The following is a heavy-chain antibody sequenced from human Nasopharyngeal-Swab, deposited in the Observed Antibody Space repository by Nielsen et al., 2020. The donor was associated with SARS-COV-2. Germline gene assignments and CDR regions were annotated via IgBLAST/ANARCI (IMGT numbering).Heavy chain of an antibody. CDR3: ARGLAGSIAGAYYYDSSGYYYFYYFDY. V-gene: IGHV1-69*01. J-gene: IGHJ4*02. Sequence: WVRQAPGKGLEWMGGIIPIFGTANYAQKFQGRVTITADESTSTAYMELSSLRSEDTAVYYCARGLAGSIAGAYYYDSSGYYYFYYFDYWGQGTLVTVSS. D-gene: IGHD3-22*01. CDR2: IIPIFGTA.